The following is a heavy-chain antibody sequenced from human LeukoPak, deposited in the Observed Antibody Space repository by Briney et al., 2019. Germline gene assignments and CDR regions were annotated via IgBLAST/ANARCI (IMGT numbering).Heavy chain of an antibody. CDR2: IYYSGST. CDR1: GVSTSSYY. V-gene: IGHV4-59*12. CDR3: ARRSHYCYMDV. J-gene: IGHJ6*03. D-gene: IGHD1-26*01. Sequence: PSETLSLTCTVSGVSTSSYYWSWIRQPPGKGLEWIGYIYYSGSTNYNPSLKSRVTMSVDTSKNQFSLKLSSVTAADTAVYYCARRSHYCYMDVWGKGTTVTVSS.